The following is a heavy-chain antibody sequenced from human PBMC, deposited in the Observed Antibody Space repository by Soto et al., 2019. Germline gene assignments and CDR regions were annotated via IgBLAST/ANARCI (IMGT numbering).Heavy chain of an antibody. D-gene: IGHD6-13*01. CDR2: IYPGDSDT. V-gene: IGHV5-51*01. CDR1: GYSFTSYW. Sequence: GESLKISCKGSGYSFTSYWIGGVRQMPGKGLEWMGIIYPGDSDTRYSPSFQGQVTISADKSISTAYLQWSSLKASDTAMYYCGRSRPYDQQQLVPDWFDPWGQGTLVTVPQ. J-gene: IGHJ5*02. CDR3: GRSRPYDQQQLVPDWFDP.